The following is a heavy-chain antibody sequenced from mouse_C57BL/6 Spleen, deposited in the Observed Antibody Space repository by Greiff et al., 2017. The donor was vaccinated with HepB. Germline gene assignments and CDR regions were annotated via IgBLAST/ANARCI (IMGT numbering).Heavy chain of an antibody. CDR3: TSGTAWFAY. CDR2: IDPETGGT. V-gene: IGHV1-15*01. J-gene: IGHJ3*01. CDR1: GYTFTDYE. D-gene: IGHD1-1*02. Sequence: QLQQSGAALVRPGASVTLSCKASGYTFTDYEMHWVKQTPVHGLEWIGAIDPETGGTAYNQKFKGKAILTADKSSSTAYMELRSLTSEDSAVYYCTSGTAWFAYWGQGTLVTVSA.